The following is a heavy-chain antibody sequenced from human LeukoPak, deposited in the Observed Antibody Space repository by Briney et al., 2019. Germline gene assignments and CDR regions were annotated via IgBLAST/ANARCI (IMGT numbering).Heavy chain of an antibody. J-gene: IGHJ4*02. CDR3: ARDLRNYYDSSGYYD. Sequence: SETLSLTCAVYGGSFSGYYWSWIRQPPGKGLEWIGEINHSGSTNYNPSLKSRVTISVDTSKSQFSLKLSSVTAADTAVYYCARDLRNYYDSSGYYDWGQGTLVTVSS. CDR1: GGSFSGYY. CDR2: INHSGST. V-gene: IGHV4-34*01. D-gene: IGHD3-22*01.